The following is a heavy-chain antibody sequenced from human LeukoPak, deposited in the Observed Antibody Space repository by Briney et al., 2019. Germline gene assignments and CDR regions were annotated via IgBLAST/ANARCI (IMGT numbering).Heavy chain of an antibody. CDR2: IYYSGST. CDR1: GASISRSDYF. V-gene: IGHV4-39*01. Sequence: MASETLTLTCTVSGASISRSDYFWGWIRQPPGKGLEWIGSIYYSGSTYYSPSLKGRVTISVDTSKNQFSLKLTSVTAADTAVYYCARSSEYGDPFNYWGQGTLVTVSS. J-gene: IGHJ4*02. D-gene: IGHD4-17*01. CDR3: ARSSEYGDPFNY.